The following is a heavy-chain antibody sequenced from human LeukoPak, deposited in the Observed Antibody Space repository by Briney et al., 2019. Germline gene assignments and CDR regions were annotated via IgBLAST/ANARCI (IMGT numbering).Heavy chain of an antibody. CDR1: GGSISSGDYY. CDR3: ARDLNGYGNFDI. J-gene: IGHJ3*02. D-gene: IGHD2-8*01. CDR2: IYYSGST. V-gene: IGHV4-30-4*08. Sequence: PSETLSLTCTVSGGSISSGDYYWSWIRQPPGKGLEWNGYIYYSGSTYYNPSLKSRVNISVDTSKNKFSLKLSSVTAADTAVYYCARDLNGYGNFDIWGQGTMVTVSS.